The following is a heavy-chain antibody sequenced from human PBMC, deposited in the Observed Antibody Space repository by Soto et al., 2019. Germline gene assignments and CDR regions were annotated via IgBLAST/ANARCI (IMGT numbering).Heavy chain of an antibody. CDR1: GYSFTSYW. Sequence: PGESLKISCKGSGYSFTSYWISWVRQMPGKGLEWMGRIDPSDSYTNYSPSFQGHVTISADKSISTAYLQWSSLKASDTAMYYCARTPGIVVVPAADHYGMDVWGLGTTVTVSS. CDR2: IDPSDSYT. J-gene: IGHJ6*02. CDR3: ARTPGIVVVPAADHYGMDV. V-gene: IGHV5-10-1*01. D-gene: IGHD2-2*01.